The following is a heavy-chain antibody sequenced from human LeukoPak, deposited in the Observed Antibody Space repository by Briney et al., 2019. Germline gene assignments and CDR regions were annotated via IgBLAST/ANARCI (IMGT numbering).Heavy chain of an antibody. V-gene: IGHV3-20*04. CDR2: INWNGGST. Sequence: GGSLRLSCAASGFTFDDYGMSWVRQAPGKGLEWVSSINWNGGSTGYADSVKGRFTISRDNAKNSLYLQMNSLRAEDTALYYCAREPYSSSSNWFDPWGQGTLVTVSS. D-gene: IGHD6-6*01. J-gene: IGHJ5*02. CDR1: GFTFDDYG. CDR3: AREPYSSSSNWFDP.